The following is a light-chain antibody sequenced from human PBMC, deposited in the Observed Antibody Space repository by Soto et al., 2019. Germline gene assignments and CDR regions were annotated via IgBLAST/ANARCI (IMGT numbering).Light chain of an antibody. CDR1: ESIGDY. CDR3: QQYVTSPAIT. V-gene: IGKV3-20*01. CDR2: GAT. J-gene: IGKJ5*01. Sequence: PLSCWASESIGDYLAWYQQKPGQAPRLLIYGATMRTTGTPDRFSGAGSETHFTLAISRLEPGDFAVYYCQQYVTSPAITFGQGTRLEIK.